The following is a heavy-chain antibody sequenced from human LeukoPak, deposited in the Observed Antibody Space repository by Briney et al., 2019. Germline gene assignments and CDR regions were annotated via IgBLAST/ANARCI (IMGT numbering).Heavy chain of an antibody. CDR3: AVVRGVKFDPIIKSSYYYYYYMDV. D-gene: IGHD3-10*01. CDR2: IYYSGST. V-gene: IGHV4-39*07. J-gene: IGHJ6*03. Sequence: SSETLSLTCTVSGGSISSSSYYWGWIRQPPGKGLEWIGSIYYSGSTYYNPSLKSRDTISVDTSKNQFSLKLSSVTAADTAVYYCAVVRGVKFDPIIKSSYYYYYYMDVWGKGTTVTVSS. CDR1: GGSISSSSYY.